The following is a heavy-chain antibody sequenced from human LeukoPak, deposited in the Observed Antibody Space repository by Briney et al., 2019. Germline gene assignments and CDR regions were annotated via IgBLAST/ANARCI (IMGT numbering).Heavy chain of an antibody. D-gene: IGHD3-10*01. J-gene: IGHJ4*02. V-gene: IGHV3-23*01. Sequence: GGCLRLSCAASGFTFSSYAMSWVRQAPGKGLEWVSAISGSGGSTYYADSVKGRFTISRDNSKNTLYLQMNSLRAEDTAVYYCAKDLWFGESSQPPYYFDYWGQGTLVTVSS. CDR1: GFTFSSYA. CDR3: AKDLWFGESSQPPYYFDY. CDR2: ISGSGGST.